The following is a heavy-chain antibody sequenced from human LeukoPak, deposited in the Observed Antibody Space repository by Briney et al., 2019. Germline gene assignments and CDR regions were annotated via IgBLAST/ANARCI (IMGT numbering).Heavy chain of an antibody. CDR2: IYPGDSNI. Sequence: NLGESLKISCKGSGYSFTNYWIGWVRQMPGKGLEWVAIIYPGDSNIRYSPSFQGQVTISADKSITTAYLQWNSLKASDTAMYYCARRKEASTGFDYWGQGTLVTVSS. CDR1: GYSFTNYW. CDR3: ARRKEASTGFDY. V-gene: IGHV5-51*01. J-gene: IGHJ4*02. D-gene: IGHD6-13*01.